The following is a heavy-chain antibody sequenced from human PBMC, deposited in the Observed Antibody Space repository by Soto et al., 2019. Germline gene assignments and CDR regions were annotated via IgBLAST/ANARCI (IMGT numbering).Heavy chain of an antibody. CDR1: GFSFSSYW. D-gene: IGHD6-19*01. Sequence: GGSLRLSCAASGFSFSSYWMTSVCEAPGKGLEWVGNAKEDGRDKDYVASVKGRFTISRDNANKSVALEMSSLSVEYTAGYYCVRVSVFCGEWLLVSFVDLWGQGIQVTVSS. V-gene: IGHV3-7*03. CDR2: AKEDGRDK. J-gene: IGHJ4*02. CDR3: VRVSVFCGEWLLVSFVDL.